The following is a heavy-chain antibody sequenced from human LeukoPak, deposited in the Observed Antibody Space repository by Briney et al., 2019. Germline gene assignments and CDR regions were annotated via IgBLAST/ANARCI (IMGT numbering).Heavy chain of an antibody. CDR3: ARDLMAAAGTGDY. CDR2: ISYDGSNK. V-gene: IGHV3-30-3*01. J-gene: IGHJ4*02. Sequence: GGSLRFSCATSGFTFSSYAMHWVRQAPGKGLEWVAVISYDGSNKYYADSVKGRFTISRDNSKNTLYLQMNSLRAEDTAVYYCARDLMAAAGTGDYWGQGTLVTVSS. D-gene: IGHD6-13*01. CDR1: GFTFSSYA.